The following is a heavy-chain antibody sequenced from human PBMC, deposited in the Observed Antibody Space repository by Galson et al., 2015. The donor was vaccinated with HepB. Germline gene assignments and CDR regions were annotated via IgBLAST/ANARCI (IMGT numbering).Heavy chain of an antibody. CDR3: ARDREVAASWGPQYGMDV. CDR2: ISAYNGNT. J-gene: IGHJ6*04. CDR1: GYTFTSYG. Sequence: SVKVSCKASGYTFTSYGISWVRQAPGQGLEWMGWISAYNGNTNYAQKLQGRVTMTTDTSTSTAYMELRSLRSDDTAVYYCARDREVAASWGPQYGMDVWGKGITVYVSS. V-gene: IGHV1-18*04. D-gene: IGHD6-19*01.